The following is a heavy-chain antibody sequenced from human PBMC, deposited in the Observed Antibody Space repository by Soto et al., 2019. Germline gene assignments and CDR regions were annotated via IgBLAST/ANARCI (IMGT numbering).Heavy chain of an antibody. Sequence: ASVKVYCEASGYTFTSYGISWVRQAPGQGLEWMGWISAYNGNTNYAQKLQGRVTMTTDTSTSTAYMELRSLRSDDTAVYYCARDWAPPGPFDYSGQRTLVTVSS. CDR1: GYTFTSYG. J-gene: IGHJ4*02. CDR2: ISAYNGNT. CDR3: ARDWAPPGPFDY. V-gene: IGHV1-18*01. D-gene: IGHD3-16*01.